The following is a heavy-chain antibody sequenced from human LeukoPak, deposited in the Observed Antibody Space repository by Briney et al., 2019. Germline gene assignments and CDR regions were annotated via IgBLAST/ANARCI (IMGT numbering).Heavy chain of an antibody. CDR2: INHSGST. Sequence: SETLSLTCTASGGSISSSSYYWSWIRQPPGKGLEWIGEINHSGSTNYNPSLKSRVTISVDTSKNQFSLKLSSVTAADTAVYYCARGRRTFDYWGQGTLVTVSS. J-gene: IGHJ4*02. CDR1: GGSISSSSYY. V-gene: IGHV4-39*07. CDR3: ARGRRTFDY.